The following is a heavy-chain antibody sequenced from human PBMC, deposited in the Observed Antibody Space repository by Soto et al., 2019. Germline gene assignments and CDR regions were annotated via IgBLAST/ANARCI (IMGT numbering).Heavy chain of an antibody. V-gene: IGHV3-11*01. CDR3: ARDRGKVWVDY. CDR1: GFTFSDFH. D-gene: IGHD3-16*01. Sequence: GGSLRLSCTASGFTFSDFHMNWIRQAPGRGLEWISYISTRGSTIHYVDSVKGRFTISRDNAKNSLYLHLNSLRAEDTAVYYCARDRGKVWVDYGGRGPLVTVSS. CDR2: ISTRGSTI. J-gene: IGHJ4*02.